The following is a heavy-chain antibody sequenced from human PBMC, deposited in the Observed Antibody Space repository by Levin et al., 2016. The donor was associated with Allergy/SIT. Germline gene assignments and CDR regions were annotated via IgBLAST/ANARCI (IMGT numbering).Heavy chain of an antibody. CDR3: AGIPSGSKRGVNWFDP. CDR2: ISSSSSYT. Sequence: GESLKISCAASGFTFSDYYMSWIRQAPGKGLEWVSYISSSSSYTNYADSVKGRFTISRDNAKNSLYLQMNSLRAEDTAVYYCAGIPSGSKRGVNWFDPWGQGTLVTVSS. D-gene: IGHD3-16*01. V-gene: IGHV3-11*03. J-gene: IGHJ5*02. CDR1: GFTFSDYY.